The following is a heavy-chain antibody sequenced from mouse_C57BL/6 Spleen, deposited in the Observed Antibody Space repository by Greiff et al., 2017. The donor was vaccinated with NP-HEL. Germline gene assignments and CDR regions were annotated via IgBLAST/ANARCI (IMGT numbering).Heavy chain of an antibody. J-gene: IGHJ2*01. CDR3: ARWGTHYFDY. V-gene: IGHV1-69*01. CDR2: IDPSDSYT. Sequence: QVQLQQPGAELVMPGASVKLSCKAPGYTFTSYWMHWVKQRPGQGLEWIGEIDPSDSYTNYNQKFKGKSTLTVDKSSSTAYMQLSSLTSEDSAVYYCARWGTHYFDYWGQGTTLTVSS. CDR1: GYTFTSYW.